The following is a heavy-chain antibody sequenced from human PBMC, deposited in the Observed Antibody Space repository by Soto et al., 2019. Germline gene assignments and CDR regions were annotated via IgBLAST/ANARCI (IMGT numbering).Heavy chain of an antibody. CDR3: AAIDYDILTGYGMDV. CDR1: GYTFTSYY. D-gene: IGHD3-9*01. J-gene: IGHJ6*02. Sequence: QVQLVQSGAEVKKPGASVKVSCKASGYTFTSYYMHWVRQAPGQGLEWMGIINPSGGSTSYAQKFQGRVTMTRDTSTSTVDMELSSLRSEDTAVYYCAAIDYDILTGYGMDVWGQGTTVTVSS. CDR2: INPSGGST. V-gene: IGHV1-46*01.